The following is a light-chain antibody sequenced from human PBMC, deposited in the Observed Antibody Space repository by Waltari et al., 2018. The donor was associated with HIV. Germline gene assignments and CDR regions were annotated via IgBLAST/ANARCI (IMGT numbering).Light chain of an antibody. J-gene: IGKJ3*01. CDR3: QQRSTWPRT. V-gene: IGKV3-11*01. CDR1: QSVSSY. Sequence: IVLTQSPATVSLSPGERATFSCRATQSVSSYLAWYQQKPGQAPRLLIYDVSNSATGIPARFSRSGSGTDFKLTISSLEPEDFAVYYCQQRSTWPRTFGPWTKVDIK. CDR2: DVS.